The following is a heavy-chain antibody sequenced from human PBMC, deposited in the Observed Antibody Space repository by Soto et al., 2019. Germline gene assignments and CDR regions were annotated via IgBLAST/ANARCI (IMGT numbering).Heavy chain of an antibody. Sequence: QLQLQESGPGLVKPSETLSLTCTVSGGSISSSSYYWGWIRQPPGKGLEWIGSIYYSGSTYYNPSLMSRVTISVDTCKHQFSRKLSSVTAADTAVYYWATIWFGELSGFWYYYGMDVWGQGTTVTVSS. D-gene: IGHD3-10*01. J-gene: IGHJ6*02. CDR2: IYYSGST. CDR1: GGSISSSSYY. V-gene: IGHV4-39*01. CDR3: ATIWFGELSGFWYYYGMDV.